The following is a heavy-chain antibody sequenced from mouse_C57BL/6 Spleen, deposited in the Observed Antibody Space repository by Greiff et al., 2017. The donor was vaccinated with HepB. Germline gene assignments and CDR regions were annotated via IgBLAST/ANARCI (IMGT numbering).Heavy chain of an antibody. CDR1: GYTFTSYW. J-gene: IGHJ2*01. CDR3: ARFLQFTGGGDD. Sequence: VQLQQPGAELVKPGASVKLSCKASGYTFTSYWMHWVKQRPGQGLEWIGMIHPNSGSTNYNEKFKSKATLTVDKSSSTAYMQLSSLTSEDSAVYYFARFLQFTGGGDDWGQGTTLTVSS. V-gene: IGHV1-64*01. D-gene: IGHD1-1*01. CDR2: IHPNSGST.